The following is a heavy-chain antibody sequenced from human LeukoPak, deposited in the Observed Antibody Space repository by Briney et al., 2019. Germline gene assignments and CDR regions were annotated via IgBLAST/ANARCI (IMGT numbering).Heavy chain of an antibody. D-gene: IGHD3-22*01. CDR1: GFTFSSYS. V-gene: IGHV3-48*04. CDR2: ISSSSSTI. CDR3: ARAPYDSSGYYLSCFDY. Sequence: GGSLRLSCAASGFTFSSYSMNWVRQAPGKGLEWVSYISSSSSTIYYADSVKGRFTISRDNAKNSLYLQMNSLRAEDTAVYYCARAPYDSSGYYLSCFDYWGQGTLVTVSS. J-gene: IGHJ4*02.